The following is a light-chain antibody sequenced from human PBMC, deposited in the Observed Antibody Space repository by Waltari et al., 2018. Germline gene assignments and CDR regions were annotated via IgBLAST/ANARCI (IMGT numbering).Light chain of an antibody. CDR2: TLS. CDR1: QSLLNSDDGFTY. J-gene: IGKJ2*01. CDR3: MQALQSPYT. Sequence: DIVMTQTPLSLPVTPGEPASISCASSQSLLNSDDGFTYLDWFLQKPGQSPRLLIYTLSYRASGVPDRFIGTGSGSNFSLKISRVEAEDVGVYYCMQALQSPYTFGQGTKLEIK. V-gene: IGKV2-40*01.